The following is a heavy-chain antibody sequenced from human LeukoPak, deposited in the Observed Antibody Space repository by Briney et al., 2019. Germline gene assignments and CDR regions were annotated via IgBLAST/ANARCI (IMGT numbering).Heavy chain of an antibody. V-gene: IGHV4-59*08. D-gene: IGHD6-19*01. Sequence: SETLSLTCTVSGGSISSYYWSWIRQPPGKGLEWIGYIYYSGSTNYNPSLKSRVTISVDTSKNQFSLKLSSVTAADTAVYYCARQGLIAVAGSGGYFDYWGQGTLVTVSS. CDR2: IYYSGST. CDR1: GGSISSYY. J-gene: IGHJ4*02. CDR3: ARQGLIAVAGSGGYFDY.